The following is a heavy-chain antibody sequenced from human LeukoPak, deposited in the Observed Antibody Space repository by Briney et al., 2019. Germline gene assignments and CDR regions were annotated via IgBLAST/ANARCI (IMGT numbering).Heavy chain of an antibody. CDR3: ARGRDRSKAGDH. V-gene: IGHV4-34*01. CDR2: IHPYGIF. D-gene: IGHD5-24*01. J-gene: IGHJ4*02. Sequence: SETLSLTCAVYGGSCNGYYCSWIRQPPGKGLEWIGEIHPYGIFYYNSSLMSRVTISIDTSKSQFSLRLTSVTAADTAFYYCARGRDRSKAGDHWGQGSLVTVSS. CDR1: GGSCNGYY.